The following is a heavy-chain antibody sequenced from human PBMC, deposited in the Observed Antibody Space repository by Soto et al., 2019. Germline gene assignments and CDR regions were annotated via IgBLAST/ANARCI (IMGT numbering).Heavy chain of an antibody. V-gene: IGHV5-51*01. CDR2: IYPGDSDT. CDR3: ARIEATAGMYFVY. Sequence: GESLKISCKGSGYSFTNYWIGWVRQMPGKGLEWMGIIYPGDSDTRYSPSFQGQVTISADKSISTAYLQWTSLKASDIAMYYCARIEATAGMYFVYRGQGPLVTGSS. CDR1: GYSFTNYW. J-gene: IGHJ4*02.